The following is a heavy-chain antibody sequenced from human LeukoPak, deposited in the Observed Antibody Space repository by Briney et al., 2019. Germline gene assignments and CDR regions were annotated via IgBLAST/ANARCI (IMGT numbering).Heavy chain of an antibody. CDR1: GGSLSSYY. V-gene: IGHV4-4*07. D-gene: IGHD3-22*01. J-gene: IGHJ4*02. CDR2: IYFSGST. CDR3: ARDRYYYDSSGKIFFDY. Sequence: SETLSLTCTVAGGSLSSYYWSWIRQPAGKGLEWIGRIYFSGSTNYNPSLKSRVTMSVDTAKNQFSLKLSSVTAADAAVYYCARDRYYYDSSGKIFFDYWGQGTLVTVSS.